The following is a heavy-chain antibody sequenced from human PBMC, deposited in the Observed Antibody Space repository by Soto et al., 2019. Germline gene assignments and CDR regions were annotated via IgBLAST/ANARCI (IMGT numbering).Heavy chain of an antibody. CDR3: ARGRGGALDMDV. V-gene: IGHV1-8*01. CDR2: MNPNSGNT. J-gene: IGHJ6*03. Sequence: ASVKVSYKASGYTFTSYDINWVRQATGQGLEWMGWMNPNSGNTGYAQKFQGRVTMTRNTSISTAYMELSSLRSEDTAVYYCARGRGGALDMDVWGKGTTVTVSS. D-gene: IGHD1-26*01. CDR1: GYTFTSYD.